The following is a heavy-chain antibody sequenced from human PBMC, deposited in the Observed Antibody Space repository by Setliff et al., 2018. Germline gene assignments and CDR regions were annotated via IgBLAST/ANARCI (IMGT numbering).Heavy chain of an antibody. J-gene: IGHJ6*03. CDR2: IRNLPYGGTA. Sequence: GGSLRLSCIGSDFTVGDYAVSWVRQAPGKGLEWVGFIRNLPYGGTAEYAASVKGRFTISRDDSKNSVYLQMNNLKNEDTAVYYCTRDAVRMIKGDDYYFMDVWGRGTTFTVSS. D-gene: IGHD3-22*01. V-gene: IGHV3-49*04. CDR1: DFTVGDYA. CDR3: TRDAVRMIKGDDYYFMDV.